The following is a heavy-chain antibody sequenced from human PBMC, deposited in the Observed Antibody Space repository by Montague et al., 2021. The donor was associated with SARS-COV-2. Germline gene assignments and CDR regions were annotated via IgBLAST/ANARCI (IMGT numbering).Heavy chain of an antibody. J-gene: IGHJ6*02. Sequence: SETLSLTCTVSGDSINTYYWTWIRQPPGKGLEWIGYIYYSGSTNYNPSLKSRVTLSVDTSKNHFSLKLNSVTVADTAVYYCARVDPQRYYGMDVWGQGTTVTVSS. CDR3: ARVDPQRYYGMDV. CDR2: IYYSGST. CDR1: GDSINTYY. V-gene: IGHV4-59*08. D-gene: IGHD2-2*01.